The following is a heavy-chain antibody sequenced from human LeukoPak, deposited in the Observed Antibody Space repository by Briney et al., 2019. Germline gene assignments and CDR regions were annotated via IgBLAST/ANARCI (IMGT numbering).Heavy chain of an antibody. D-gene: IGHD6-13*01. CDR2: IYSDGRT. CDR1: GFTFSSYA. J-gene: IGHJ4*02. V-gene: IGHV3-66*01. Sequence: GGSLRLSCAASGFTFSSYAMSWVRQAQGKGLEWVSVIYSDGRTNYADSVKGRFTISRDNSKNTLYLQMNSLRAEDTTVYYCATPSGSSSLGGGFDYWGQGTLVTVSS. CDR3: ATPSGSSSLGGGFDY.